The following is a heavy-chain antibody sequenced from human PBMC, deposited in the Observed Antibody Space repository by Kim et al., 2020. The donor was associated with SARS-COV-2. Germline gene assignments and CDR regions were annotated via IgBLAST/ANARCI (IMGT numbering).Heavy chain of an antibody. D-gene: IGHD3-9*01. V-gene: IGHV3-23*01. CDR1: GFTFTTYT. J-gene: IGHJ4*02. CDR3: VELPTYYNLLTGDPLDH. Sequence: GGSLRLSCAASGFTFTTYTMSWVRQAPGKGLEWVSSIRSRGRGGTTFYADSVKGRFTISRDDSRHTLFLQMNTLRAEDTAIYYCVELPTYYNLLTGDPLDHWGQGTLVTVSS. CDR2: IRSRGRGGTT.